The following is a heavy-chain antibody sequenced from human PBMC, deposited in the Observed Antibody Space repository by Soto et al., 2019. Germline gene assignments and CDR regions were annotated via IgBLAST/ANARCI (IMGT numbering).Heavy chain of an antibody. J-gene: IGHJ6*02. V-gene: IGHV3-13*01. CDR2: IGTAGDT. CDR1: GFTFSSYD. D-gene: IGHD2-21*02. Sequence: EVQLVESGGGLVQPGGSLRLSCAASGFTFSSYDMHWVRQATGKGLEWVSAIGTAGDTYYPGSVKGRFTISRENAKNSLYLQMNSLRAGDTAVYYCAREGNYGGNSHYYYGMDVWGQGTTVTVSS. CDR3: AREGNYGGNSHYYYGMDV.